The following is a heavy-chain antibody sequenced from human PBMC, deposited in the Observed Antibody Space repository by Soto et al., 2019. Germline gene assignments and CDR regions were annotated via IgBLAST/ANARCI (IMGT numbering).Heavy chain of an antibody. D-gene: IGHD3-22*01. CDR2: ISAYNGNT. Sequence: ASVKVSCKASGYTFTSYGISWVRQAPGQGLEWMGWISAYNGNTNYAQKLQGRVTMTTDTSTSTAYMELRGLRSDDTAVYYCARESDSSGYYYGKGVYGYWGQGTLVTVSS. J-gene: IGHJ4*02. V-gene: IGHV1-18*01. CDR1: GYTFTSYG. CDR3: ARESDSSGYYYGKGVYGY.